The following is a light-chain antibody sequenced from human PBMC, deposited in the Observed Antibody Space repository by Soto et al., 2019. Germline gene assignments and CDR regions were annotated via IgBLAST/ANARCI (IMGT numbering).Light chain of an antibody. CDR2: GAS. Sequence: EFVITQSPSTLSVSPGERATLSCRASQSVTTNMAWYQQKPGQAPRLLIYGASTRATGIPDRFTGSDSGTEFILTISSLQSEDFAVYYCQQYHHWWTFGQGTKVDIK. J-gene: IGKJ1*01. CDR1: QSVTTN. CDR3: QQYHHWWT. V-gene: IGKV3-15*01.